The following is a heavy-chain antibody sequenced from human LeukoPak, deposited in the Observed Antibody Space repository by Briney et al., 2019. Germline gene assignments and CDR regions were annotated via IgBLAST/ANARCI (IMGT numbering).Heavy chain of an antibody. CDR2: IYYSGST. CDR1: GGSISSYY. D-gene: IGHD6-19*01. CDR3: ARGIAVAGTPWFDP. Sequence: SETLSLTCTVSGGSISSYYWSWIRQPPGKGLEWIGYIYYSGSTNYNPSLKSRVTISVDTSKNQFSLKLSSVTAADTAVYYCARGIAVAGTPWFDPWGQGTLVTASS. J-gene: IGHJ5*02. V-gene: IGHV4-59*01.